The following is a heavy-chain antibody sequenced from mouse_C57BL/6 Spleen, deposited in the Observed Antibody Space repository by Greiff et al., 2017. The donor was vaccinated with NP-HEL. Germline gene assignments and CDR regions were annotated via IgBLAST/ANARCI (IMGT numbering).Heavy chain of an antibody. CDR2: IYPGSGST. D-gene: IGHD2-4*01. V-gene: IGHV1-55*01. CDR3: ARSYDYDPLFAY. J-gene: IGHJ3*01. CDR1: GYTFTSYW. Sequence: VQLQQSGAELVKPGASVKMSCRASGYTFTSYWITWVKQRPGQGLEWIGDIYPGSGSTNYNEKFKSKATLTVDTSSSTAYMQLSSLTSEDSAVYYCARSYDYDPLFAYWGQGTLVTVSA.